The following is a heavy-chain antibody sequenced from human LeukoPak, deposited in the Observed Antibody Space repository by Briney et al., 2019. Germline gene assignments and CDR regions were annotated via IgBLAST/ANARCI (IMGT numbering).Heavy chain of an antibody. CDR3: ARDYRNYYDFWSGYSYYFDY. Sequence: GGSLRLSCAASGFTFSSYWMHWVRQAPGKGLGWVSRINSDGSSTSYADSVKGGFTISRDNAKNTLYLQMNSLRAEDTAVYYCARDYRNYYDFWSGYSYYFDYWGQGTLVTVSS. CDR1: GFTFSSYW. V-gene: IGHV3-74*01. CDR2: INSDGSST. J-gene: IGHJ4*02. D-gene: IGHD3-3*01.